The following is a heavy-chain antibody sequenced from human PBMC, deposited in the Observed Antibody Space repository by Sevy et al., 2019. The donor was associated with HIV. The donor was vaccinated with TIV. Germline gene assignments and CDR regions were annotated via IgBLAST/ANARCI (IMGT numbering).Heavy chain of an antibody. Sequence: GGSLRLSCGASAFTFSKAWMNWIRQVPGKGLEWVGHIKSITDGGAADYAAPVKGRFTISRHDSKNTLYLQMNSLKAEDTAVYYCSTDDLISYWGRGTLVTVSS. V-gene: IGHV3-15*07. CDR2: IKSITDGGAA. D-gene: IGHD3-3*02. CDR1: AFTFSKAW. CDR3: STDDLISY. J-gene: IGHJ4*02.